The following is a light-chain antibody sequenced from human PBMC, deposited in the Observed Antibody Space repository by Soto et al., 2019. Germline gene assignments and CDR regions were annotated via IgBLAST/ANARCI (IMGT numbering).Light chain of an antibody. V-gene: IGLV2-8*01. CDR2: DVN. J-gene: IGLJ1*01. Sequence: QSALTQPPSASGSPGQSVAISCTGTANDIGGYSFVSWYQQHPGKAPKLLIYDVNKRPSGVPDRFSGSKSGNTASLTVSGLQAEDEAEYYCSAHGGTNPYVFGTGTKLTVL. CDR1: ANDIGGYSF. CDR3: SAHGGTNPYV.